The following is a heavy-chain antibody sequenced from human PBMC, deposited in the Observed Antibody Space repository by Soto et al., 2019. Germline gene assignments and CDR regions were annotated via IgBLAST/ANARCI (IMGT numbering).Heavy chain of an antibody. Sequence: LSRTCTVSGGSISSYYWSWIRQPPGEGLEWIGYIYYSGSTNYNPSLKSRVTISVDTSKNQFSLKLSSVTAADTAVYYCARGGVVPAASFDYWGQGTLVTVSS. CDR2: IYYSGST. CDR3: ARGGVVPAASFDY. J-gene: IGHJ4*02. D-gene: IGHD2-2*01. CDR1: GGSISSYY. V-gene: IGHV4-59*01.